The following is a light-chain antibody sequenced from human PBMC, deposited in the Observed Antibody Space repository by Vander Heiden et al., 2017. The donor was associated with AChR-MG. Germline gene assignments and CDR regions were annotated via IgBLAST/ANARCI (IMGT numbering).Light chain of an antibody. V-gene: IGLV4-69*01. CDR1: SGYSNYA. CDR3: QTWGTTWV. J-gene: IGLJ3*02. CDR2: VDNDGSQ. Sequence: QLVLTQSPSASASLGASVNLTCTLSSGYSNYAIAWHQLKSGKGPRYLMKVDNDGSQKKGDGIPDRFSGSSSGAERYLTISSLQADDEAEYYCQTWGTTWVFGGGTNLTVL.